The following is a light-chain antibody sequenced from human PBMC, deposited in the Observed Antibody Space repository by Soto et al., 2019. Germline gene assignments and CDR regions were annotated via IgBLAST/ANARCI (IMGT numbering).Light chain of an antibody. J-gene: IGKJ1*01. CDR1: QSVLYSSNNKNY. CDR2: WAS. V-gene: IGKV4-1*01. CDR3: QQYYSTPQT. Sequence: DIVMTQSPDSLAVSLGERATINCKSSQSVLYSSNNKNYLAWYQQKPGQPPKLLIYWASTRESGVPDRFSGSGSGTDFTLTISSLQAEDVLVYYCQQYYSTPQTFGQGTKVEIK.